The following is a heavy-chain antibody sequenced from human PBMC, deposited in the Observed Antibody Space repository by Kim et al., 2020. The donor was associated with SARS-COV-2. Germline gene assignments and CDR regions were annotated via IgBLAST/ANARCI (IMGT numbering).Heavy chain of an antibody. V-gene: IGHV4-34*01. CDR1: GGSFSGYY. J-gene: IGHJ4*02. D-gene: IGHD4-17*01. CDR3: ANYGGNSPHDY. CDR2: INHSGST. Sequence: SETLSLTCAVYGGSFSGYYWSLIRQPPGKGLEWIGEINHSGSTNYNPSLKSRVTISVDTSKNQFSLKLSSVTAADTAVYYCANYGGNSPHDYWGQGTLVTVSS.